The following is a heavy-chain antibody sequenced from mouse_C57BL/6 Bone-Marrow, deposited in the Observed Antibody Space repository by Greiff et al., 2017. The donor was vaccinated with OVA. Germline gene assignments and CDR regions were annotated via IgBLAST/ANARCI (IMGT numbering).Heavy chain of an antibody. D-gene: IGHD2-5*01. CDR3: ARLYSNYDY. J-gene: IGHJ2*01. CDR2: ISSGGSNT. V-gene: IGHV5-6*01. Sequence: EVKLMESGGDLVKPGGSLKLSCAASGFTFSSYGMSWVRQTPDKRLEWVATISSGGSNTYYPDSVKGRFTISRDTAKNTLYLQMSSLKSEDTAMYYCARLYSNYDYWGQGTTLTVSS. CDR1: GFTFSSYG.